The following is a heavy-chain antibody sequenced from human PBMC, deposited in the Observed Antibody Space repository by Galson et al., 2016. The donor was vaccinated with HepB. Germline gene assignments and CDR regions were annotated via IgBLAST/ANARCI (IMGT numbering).Heavy chain of an antibody. D-gene: IGHD3-22*01. J-gene: IGHJ4*02. Sequence: SLRLSCAASGFTFSNYAMSWVRQAPGKGLEWISTISNTGKKTYYADSVKGRFTTSRDNSKSSVSLQRNSLRVDDTAIYYCAIDYDSSAYFLGSPTDFWGQGALVTVSS. CDR2: ISNTGKKT. CDR1: GFTFSNYA. V-gene: IGHV3-23*01. CDR3: AIDYDSSAYFLGSPTDF.